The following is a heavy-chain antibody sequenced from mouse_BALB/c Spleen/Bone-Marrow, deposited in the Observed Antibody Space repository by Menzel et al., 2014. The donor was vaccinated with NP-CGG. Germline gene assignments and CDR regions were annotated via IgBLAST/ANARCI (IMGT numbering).Heavy chain of an antibody. CDR3: ARDAMDY. V-gene: IGHV1-18*01. J-gene: IGHJ4*01. CDR2: VNPNNGGT. Sequence: EVQLQQSGPDLVKPGASLKISCKASGYSFTGYYMYWLKQSHGKSLEWIGRVNPNNGGTTYNQKFKDKAILTVDKSSTIAYMELRSLTSEDSAVCYCARDAMDYWGQGTSVTVSS. CDR1: GYSFTGYY.